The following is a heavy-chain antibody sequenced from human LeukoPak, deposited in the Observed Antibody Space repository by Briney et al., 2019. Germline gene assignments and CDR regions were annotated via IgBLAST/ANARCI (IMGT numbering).Heavy chain of an antibody. D-gene: IGHD2-2*01. CDR3: ARGPWQYQLLHSDY. J-gene: IGHJ4*02. Sequence: ASVKVSCKASGYTFTSYDINWVRQATGQGLEWMGWMNPNSGNTGYAQKFQGRVTMTRNTSISTAYMELSSLRSEDTAVYCCARGPWQYQLLHSDYWGQGTLVTVSS. CDR1: GYTFTSYD. V-gene: IGHV1-8*01. CDR2: MNPNSGNT.